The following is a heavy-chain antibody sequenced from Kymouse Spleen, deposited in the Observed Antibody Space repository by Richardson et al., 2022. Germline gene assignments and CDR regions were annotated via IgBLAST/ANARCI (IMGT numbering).Heavy chain of an antibody. D-gene: IGHD3-10*01. CDR3: AREDTMVRGVINYYYGMDV. Sequence: QVQLQESGPGLVKPSETLSLTCTVSGGSVSSGSYYWSWIRQPPGKGLEWIGYIYYSGSTNYNPSLKSRVTISVDTSKNQFSLKLSSVTAADTAVYYCAREDTMVRGVINYYYGMDVWGQGTTVTVSS. J-gene: IGHJ6*02. CDR1: GGSVSSGSYY. V-gene: IGHV4-61*01. CDR2: IYYSGST.